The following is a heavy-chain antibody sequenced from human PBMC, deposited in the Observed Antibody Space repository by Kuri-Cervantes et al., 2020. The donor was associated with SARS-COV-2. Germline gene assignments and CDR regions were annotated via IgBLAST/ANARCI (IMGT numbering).Heavy chain of an antibody. Sequence: GSLRLSCTVSGGSISSGDYYWGWIRQPPGKGLEWIGSIYHSGSTYYNPSLKSRVTISVDTSKNQLSLKLSSVTAADTAVYYCARGGDYSYWFDPWGQGTLVTVSS. CDR2: IYHSGST. J-gene: IGHJ5*02. CDR3: ARGGDYSYWFDP. V-gene: IGHV4-39*07. CDR1: GGSISSGDYY. D-gene: IGHD4-17*01.